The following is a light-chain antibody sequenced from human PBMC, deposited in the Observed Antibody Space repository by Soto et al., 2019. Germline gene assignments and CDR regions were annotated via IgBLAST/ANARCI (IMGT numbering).Light chain of an antibody. Sequence: QSVLTQPTSVSGSPGQSITIYCTGNSNDIGAFDYVSWYQQHPGKAPRLLIHGVRNRPPGISSRFSASKSGLTASLTISGLRAADEADYYCSSFTTNRFYVVGPWTQLTVL. CDR2: GVR. CDR3: SSFTTNRFYV. V-gene: IGLV2-14*01. J-gene: IGLJ1*01. CDR1: SNDIGAFDY.